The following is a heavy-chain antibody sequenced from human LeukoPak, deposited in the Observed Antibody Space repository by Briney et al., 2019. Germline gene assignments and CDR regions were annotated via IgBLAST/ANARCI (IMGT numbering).Heavy chain of an antibody. CDR2: IKQDGSEK. V-gene: IGHV3-7*01. CDR3: ARDEDGSGHLGDY. J-gene: IGHJ4*02. Sequence: GGSLRLSCAASGFTFSSYWMSWVRQAPGEGLGWVANIKQDGSEKYYVDSVKGPFNITTDNAKNSLYLQMNSLRAEDTAVYYCARDEDGSGHLGDYWGQGTLVTVSS. CDR1: GFTFSSYW. D-gene: IGHD3-10*01.